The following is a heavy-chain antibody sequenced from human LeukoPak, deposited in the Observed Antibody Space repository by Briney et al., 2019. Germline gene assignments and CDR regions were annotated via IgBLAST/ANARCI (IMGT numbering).Heavy chain of an antibody. J-gene: IGHJ4*02. CDR2: INSDGSST. CDR1: GFTFSSYW. D-gene: IGHD3-22*01. CDR3: ARVPFDYYDSSGPFDY. Sequence: GGSLRISCAASGFTFSSYWMHWVRQAPGKGLVWVSRINSDGSSTSYADSVKGRFTISRDNAKNTLYLQMNSLRAEDTAVYYCARVPFDYYDSSGPFDYWGQGTLVTVSS. V-gene: IGHV3-74*01.